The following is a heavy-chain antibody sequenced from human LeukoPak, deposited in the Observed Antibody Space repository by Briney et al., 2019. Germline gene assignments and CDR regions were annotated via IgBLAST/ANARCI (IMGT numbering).Heavy chain of an antibody. CDR2: INPNSGGT. D-gene: IGHD1/OR15-1a*01. Sequence: GASVKVSCKASGYTFTGYYMHWLRQAPGQGLEWMGWINPNSGGTNYAQKFQGRVTMTRDTSISTAYMELSRLRSDDTAVYYCARDLGGGNNGMDYWGQGTLVTVSS. CDR3: ARDLGGGNNGMDY. V-gene: IGHV1-2*02. J-gene: IGHJ4*02. CDR1: GYTFTGYY.